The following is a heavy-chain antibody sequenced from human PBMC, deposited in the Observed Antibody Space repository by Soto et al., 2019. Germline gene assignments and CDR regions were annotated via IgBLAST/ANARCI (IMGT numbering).Heavy chain of an antibody. D-gene: IGHD3-3*01. CDR3: ARDTYYDFWSGRTTPIDY. Sequence: GGSLRLSCAASGFTFSDYYMSWIRQAPGKGLEWVSYISSSSSYTNYADSVKGRFTISRDNAKNSLYLQMNSLRAEDTAVYYCARDTYYDFWSGRTTPIDYWGQGTLVPVSS. CDR1: GFTFSDYY. V-gene: IGHV3-11*06. J-gene: IGHJ4*02. CDR2: ISSSSSYT.